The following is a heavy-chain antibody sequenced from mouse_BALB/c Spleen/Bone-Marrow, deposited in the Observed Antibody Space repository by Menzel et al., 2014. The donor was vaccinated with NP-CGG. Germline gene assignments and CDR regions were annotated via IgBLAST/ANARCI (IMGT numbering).Heavy chain of an antibody. CDR3: ARQGIYYGYDPFAY. CDR1: GFTFSDYY. CDR2: ISNGGGST. J-gene: IGHJ3*01. D-gene: IGHD2-2*01. V-gene: IGHV5-12*02. Sequence: EVHLVESGGGLVQPGGSLKLSCATSGFTFSDYYMYWVRQTPEKRLEWVAYISNGGGSTYYPDTVKGRFTISGDNAKNTLYLQMSRLKSEDTAMYYCARQGIYYGYDPFAYWGQGTLVTVS.